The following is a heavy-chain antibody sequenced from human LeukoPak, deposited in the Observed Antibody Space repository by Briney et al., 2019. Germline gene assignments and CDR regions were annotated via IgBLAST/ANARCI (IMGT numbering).Heavy chain of an antibody. CDR2: INTDGSST. D-gene: IGHD3-22*01. V-gene: IGHV3-74*01. J-gene: IGHJ4*02. CDR1: GFTFSSYW. Sequence: QPGGSLRLSCAASGFTFSSYWMHWVRQAPGKGLVWVSRINTDGSSTSYADSVKGRFTIPRDNAKNTLYLQMNSLRAEDTAVYYCATNRDYYDSSGYSFWGQGTLVTVSS. CDR3: ATNRDYYDSSGYSF.